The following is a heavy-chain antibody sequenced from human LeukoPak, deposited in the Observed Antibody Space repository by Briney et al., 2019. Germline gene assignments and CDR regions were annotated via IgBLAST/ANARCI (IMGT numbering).Heavy chain of an antibody. D-gene: IGHD1-7*01. CDR1: GFTFSSYA. Sequence: GGSLRLSCAASGFTFSSYAMSWVRQAPGKGLEWASGISGNGGSTYYADSVKGRFTISRDNSKNTLYLQMSSLRAEDTAVYYCAKGLRRTFTYWGQGTLVTVPS. CDR2: ISGNGGST. J-gene: IGHJ4*02. CDR3: AKGLRRTFTY. V-gene: IGHV3-23*01.